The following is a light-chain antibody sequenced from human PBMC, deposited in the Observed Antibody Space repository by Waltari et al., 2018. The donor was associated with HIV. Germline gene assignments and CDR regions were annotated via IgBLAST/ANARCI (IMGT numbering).Light chain of an antibody. CDR1: RSAVGFFNR. V-gene: IGLV2-18*02. CDR3: SSYTTSNTFV. CDR2: EVS. Sequence: QSAMTQPPSVSGSPRQSVTISCSGTRSAVGFFNRFSWYHQPPGTAPKLIIYEVSNRPSGVPDRFSGSKSGNTASLTISGLQAEDEAVYHCSSYTTSNTFVFGTGTLVTVL. J-gene: IGLJ1*01.